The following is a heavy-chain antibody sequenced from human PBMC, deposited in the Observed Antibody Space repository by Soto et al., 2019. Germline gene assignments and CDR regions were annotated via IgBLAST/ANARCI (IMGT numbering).Heavy chain of an antibody. J-gene: IGHJ4*02. Sequence: SDTLSLTCAVYGGSFSGYYWSWIRQPPGKGLEWIGEINHSGSTNYNPSLKSRVTISVDTSKNQFSLKLSSVTAADTAVYYCASEVNWNHSYYFDYWGQGTLVTVSS. CDR1: GGSFSGYY. V-gene: IGHV4-34*01. CDR2: INHSGST. CDR3: ASEVNWNHSYYFDY. D-gene: IGHD1-20*01.